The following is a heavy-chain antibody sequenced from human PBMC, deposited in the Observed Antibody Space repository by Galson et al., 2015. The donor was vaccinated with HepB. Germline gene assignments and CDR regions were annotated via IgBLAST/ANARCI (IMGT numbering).Heavy chain of an antibody. V-gene: IGHV3-23*01. CDR3: AKSLRDGVVSASLDY. D-gene: IGHD2-2*01. J-gene: IGHJ4*02. CDR1: GFTSSSYA. Sequence: SLRLSCAATGFTSSSYAMSWVRQAPGKGLEWVSAISGSGGSTYYADSVKGRFTISRDNSKNTLYLQMTSLRAEDTAVYYCAKSLRDGVVSASLDYWGQGTLVTVSS. CDR2: ISGSGGST.